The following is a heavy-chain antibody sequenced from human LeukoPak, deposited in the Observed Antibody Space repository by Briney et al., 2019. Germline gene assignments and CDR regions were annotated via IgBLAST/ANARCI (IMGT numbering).Heavy chain of an antibody. CDR2: ISSSGSTI. V-gene: IGHV3-48*03. CDR3: ARDRYSSGWYSSLDY. CDR1: GFTFSSYE. J-gene: IGHJ4*02. Sequence: GGSLRLSCAASGFTFSSYEMNWVRQAPGKGLEWVSYISSSGSTIYYADSVKGRFTISRDNAKNSLYLQMNSLRAEDTAVYYCARDRYSSGWYSSLDYWGQGTLVTVSS. D-gene: IGHD6-19*01.